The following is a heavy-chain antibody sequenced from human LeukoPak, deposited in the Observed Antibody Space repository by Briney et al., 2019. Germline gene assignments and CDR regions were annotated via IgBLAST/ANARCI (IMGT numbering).Heavy chain of an antibody. J-gene: IGHJ4*02. V-gene: IGHV1-3*01. Sequence: ASVKVSCKASGYSFIRYALHWVRQAPGQRPEWMGWVNGGNDKTAYSKKFQGRVSITRDPSASTTYMELRSLRPEDTAVYYCARDFDSSFSFDYRGQGTLVTVSS. CDR3: ARDFDSSFSFDY. CDR2: VNGGNDKT. CDR1: GYSFIRYA. D-gene: IGHD3-22*01.